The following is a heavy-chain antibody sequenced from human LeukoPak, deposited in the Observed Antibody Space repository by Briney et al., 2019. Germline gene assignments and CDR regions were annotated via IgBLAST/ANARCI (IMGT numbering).Heavy chain of an antibody. Sequence: PSETLSLTCTVSGGSISTNAYYCGWIRQPPGKGLEWIASSHYTGSTFYNPSLKSRVSASVGASKNQFSLRLSSVTAADTAVYYCARQFLEWLSDPFDIWGQGTMLIVSS. D-gene: IGHD3-3*01. CDR2: SHYTGST. CDR3: ARQFLEWLSDPFDI. J-gene: IGHJ3*02. V-gene: IGHV4-39*07. CDR1: GGSISTNAYY.